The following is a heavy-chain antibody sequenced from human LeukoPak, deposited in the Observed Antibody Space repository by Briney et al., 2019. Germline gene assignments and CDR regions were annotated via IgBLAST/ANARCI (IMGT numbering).Heavy chain of an antibody. J-gene: IGHJ5*02. D-gene: IGHD3-10*01. V-gene: IGHV1-24*01. CDR1: GYTLTELS. CDR3: ATDQGLYLPMVRGHTYGAWFDP. Sequence: ASVKVSCKVSGYTLTELSMHWVRQAPGKGLEWMGGFDPEDGETIYAQKFQGRVTMTEDTSTDTAYMELSSLRSEDTAVYYCATDQGLYLPMVRGHTYGAWFDPWGQGTLVTVSS. CDR2: FDPEDGET.